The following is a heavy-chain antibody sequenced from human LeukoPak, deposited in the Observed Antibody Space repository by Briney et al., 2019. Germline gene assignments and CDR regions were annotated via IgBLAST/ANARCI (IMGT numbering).Heavy chain of an antibody. CDR1: GGSFSGYY. J-gene: IGHJ4*02. Sequence: PSETLSLTCAVYGGSFSGYYWSWIRQPPGKGLEWIGEINHSGSTNYNPSLKSRVTISVDTSKNQFSLKLSSVTAADTAVYYCARDRLTYYYDSSGYPGHYFDYWGQGTLVTVSS. CDR3: ARDRLTYYYDSSGYPGHYFDY. D-gene: IGHD3-22*01. V-gene: IGHV4-34*01. CDR2: INHSGST.